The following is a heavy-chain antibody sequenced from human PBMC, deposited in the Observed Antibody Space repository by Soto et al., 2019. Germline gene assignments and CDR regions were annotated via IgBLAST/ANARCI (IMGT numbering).Heavy chain of an antibody. CDR3: ARSTYSYGYDY. CDR2: IYPGDSDT. V-gene: IGHV5-51*01. CDR1: GYSFTSYW. D-gene: IGHD5-18*01. Sequence: GESLNISCKGSGYSFTSYWIGWVRQMPGKGLEWMGIIYPGDSDTRYSPSFQGQVTISADKSISTAYLQWSSLRASDTAMYYCARSTYSYGYDYWGQGTLVTVSS. J-gene: IGHJ4*02.